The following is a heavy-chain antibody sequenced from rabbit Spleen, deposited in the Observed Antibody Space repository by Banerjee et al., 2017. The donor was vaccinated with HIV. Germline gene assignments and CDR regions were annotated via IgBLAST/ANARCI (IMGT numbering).Heavy chain of an antibody. J-gene: IGHJ4*01. Sequence: QSLEESGGDLVKPGTSLTLTCTASGFTINANCICWVRQAPEKGLEWIACIYGGSSGSTYYASWAKGRLTISKTSSTTVTLKMTSLTAADTATYFCARASGTGDYIDVYFDLWGQGTLVTVS. CDR3: ARASGTGDYIDVYFDL. CDR1: GFTINANC. CDR2: IYGGSSGST. D-gene: IGHD1-1*01. V-gene: IGHV1S40*01.